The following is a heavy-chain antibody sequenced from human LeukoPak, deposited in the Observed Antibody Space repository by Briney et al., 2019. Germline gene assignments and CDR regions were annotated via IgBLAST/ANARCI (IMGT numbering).Heavy chain of an antibody. J-gene: IGHJ4*02. CDR3: AKDYGGISGTSYYFDY. D-gene: IGHD4-23*01. CDR2: IHSHESDK. CDR1: GFTFSSYG. V-gene: IGHV3-30*02. Sequence: QPGGSLRLSCAASGFTFSSYGMHWVRQAPGKGLEWVAFIHSHESDKYYADSVKGRFTISRDNSKNTLYLQMNSLRAEDTAVYYCAKDYGGISGTSYYFDYWGQGTLVTVSS.